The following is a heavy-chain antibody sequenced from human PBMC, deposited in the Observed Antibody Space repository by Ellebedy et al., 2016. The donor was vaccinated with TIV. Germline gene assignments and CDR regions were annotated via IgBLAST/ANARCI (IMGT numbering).Heavy chain of an antibody. CDR3: ARGQGWLGAFNF. CDR1: GYTFSTYD. V-gene: IGHV1-8*03. Sequence: AASVKVSCKASGYTFSTYDINWVRQATGQGLEWMGWMNTKSGNTGYAQKFQGRVTITRNTSITTAYMELSSLRFEDTAVYYCARGQGWLGAFNFWGQGTMVSVSS. CDR2: MNTKSGNT. J-gene: IGHJ3*01. D-gene: IGHD5-24*01.